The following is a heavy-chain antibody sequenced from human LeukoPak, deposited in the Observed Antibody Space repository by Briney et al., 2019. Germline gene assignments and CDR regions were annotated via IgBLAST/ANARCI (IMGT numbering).Heavy chain of an antibody. V-gene: IGHV4-59*01. CDR3: ARCSSSWSRVWPYYYYYMDV. J-gene: IGHJ6*03. Sequence: SETLSLTCTVSGDSISNYYWSWLRQSPGKGLEWIGFIYNRGSTKYNPSLNSRITISVDTSKNQISLKLSSVTAADTAVYYCARCSSSWSRVWPYYYYYMDVWGKGTTVTVSS. CDR2: IYNRGST. CDR1: GDSISNYY. D-gene: IGHD6-6*01.